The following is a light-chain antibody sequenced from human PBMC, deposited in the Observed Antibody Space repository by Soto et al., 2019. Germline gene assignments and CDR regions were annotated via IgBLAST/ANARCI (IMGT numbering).Light chain of an antibody. CDR1: SSNIGSNT. Sequence: QSVLTQPPSASGTPGQRIIISCSGSSSNIGSNTVNWYQQLPGTAPKLLIDSNNQRPSGVPDRFSGSKSGTSASLAISGLQSEDEADYYCAAWDDSLNGPVFGGGTQLTVL. V-gene: IGLV1-44*01. CDR2: SNN. J-gene: IGLJ7*01. CDR3: AAWDDSLNGPV.